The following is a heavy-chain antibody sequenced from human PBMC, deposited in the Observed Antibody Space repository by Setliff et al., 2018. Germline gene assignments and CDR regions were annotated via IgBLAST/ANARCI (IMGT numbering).Heavy chain of an antibody. CDR3: ARHKSNGSGSYPSLYMDV. CDR2: IYYSGST. CDR1: GASITSGSYY. D-gene: IGHD3-10*01. J-gene: IGHJ6*03. Sequence: SETLSLTCTVSGASITSGSYYWGWIRQPPGKGLEWIGTIYYSGSTYSNPSLKSRLIISVDAPDNQFSVKLSSVTAADTAVYYCARHKSNGSGSYPSLYMDVWGKGSMVTVSS. V-gene: IGHV4-39*01.